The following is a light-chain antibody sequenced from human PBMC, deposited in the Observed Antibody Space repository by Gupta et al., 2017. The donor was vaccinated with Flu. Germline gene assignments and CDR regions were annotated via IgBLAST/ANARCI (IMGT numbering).Light chain of an antibody. Sequence: EIVLTQSPATLSLSPGERATLSCRASQSVSSYLAWYQQKPGQAPRLLIYEASNRATGIPARFSGSGYGTDFTLTISSLEPEDFAVYYCQQRSNWPLTFGGGTKVEIK. V-gene: IGKV3-11*01. CDR1: QSVSSY. CDR3: QQRSNWPLT. J-gene: IGKJ4*01. CDR2: EAS.